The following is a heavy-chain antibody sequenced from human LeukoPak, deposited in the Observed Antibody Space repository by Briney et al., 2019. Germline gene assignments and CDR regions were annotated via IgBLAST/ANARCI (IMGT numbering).Heavy chain of an antibody. J-gene: IGHJ4*02. CDR2: IYHSGST. Sequence: SQTLSLTCTVSGGSISSGGYYWSWIRQPPGKGLEWIGYIYHSGSTNYNPSLKSRVTISVDKSKNQFSLKLSSVTAADTAVYYCAMHNYYGSGSYYKTGYWGQGTLVTVSS. CDR1: GGSISSGGYY. D-gene: IGHD3-10*01. V-gene: IGHV4-30-2*01. CDR3: AMHNYYGSGSYYKTGY.